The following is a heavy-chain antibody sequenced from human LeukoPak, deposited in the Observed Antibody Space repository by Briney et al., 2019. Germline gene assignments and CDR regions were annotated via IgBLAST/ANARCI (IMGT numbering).Heavy chain of an antibody. J-gene: IGHJ4*02. Sequence: SEILSLTCAVYGGSFSGYYWSWIRQPPGKGLEWIGEINHSGSTNYNPSLKSRVTISVDTSKNQFSLKLSSVTAADTAVYYCARYWGSGWTFDYWGQGTLVTVSS. CDR1: GGSFSGYY. CDR2: INHSGST. CDR3: ARYWGSGWTFDY. D-gene: IGHD6-19*01. V-gene: IGHV4-34*01.